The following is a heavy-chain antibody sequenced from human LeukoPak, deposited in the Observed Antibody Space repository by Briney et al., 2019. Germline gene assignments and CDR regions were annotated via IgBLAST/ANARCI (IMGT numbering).Heavy chain of an antibody. D-gene: IGHD3-22*01. CDR3: VGVGGYDSSGFLDY. J-gene: IGHJ4*02. CDR2: ISYDGSDK. CDR1: GFTFSNDG. V-gene: IGHV3-30*03. Sequence: GGSLRLSCAAPGFTFSNDGMHWVRQAPGRGLEWVALISYDGSDKHYADSVKGRFTVSRDNSRNTLYLQMNSLSRDDTAVYYCVGVGGYDSSGFLDYWGQGTLVTVSS.